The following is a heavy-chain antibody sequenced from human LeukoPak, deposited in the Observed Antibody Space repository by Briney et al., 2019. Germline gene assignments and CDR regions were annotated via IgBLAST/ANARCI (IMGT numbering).Heavy chain of an antibody. J-gene: IGHJ6*03. D-gene: IGHD5-18*01. CDR1: GGSISSYY. V-gene: IGHV4-4*07. CDR3: ARDRGYSYGFYYYYYMDV. Sequence: SETLSLTCTVFGGSISSYYWSWIRQPAGKGLEWIGRIYTSGSTNYNPSLKSRVTMSVDTSKNQFSLKLSSVTAADTAVYYCARDRGYSYGFYYYYYMDVWGKGTTVTVSS. CDR2: IYTSGST.